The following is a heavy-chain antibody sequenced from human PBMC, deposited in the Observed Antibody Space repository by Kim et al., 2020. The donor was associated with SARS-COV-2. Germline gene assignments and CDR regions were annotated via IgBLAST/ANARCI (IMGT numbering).Heavy chain of an antibody. D-gene: IGHD6-19*01. CDR3: AKDGRYSSGCYTD. V-gene: IGHV3-23*01. CDR2: ISGSGGST. CDR1: GFTFSNYA. J-gene: IGHJ4*02. Sequence: GGSLRLSCAASGFTFSNYAMSWVRQAPGKGLEWVSGISGSGGSTYYADSVKGRFTISRDNSKSTLYLQMNSQRAEDTAVYYCAKDGRYSSGCYTDWGQGTLVTVSS.